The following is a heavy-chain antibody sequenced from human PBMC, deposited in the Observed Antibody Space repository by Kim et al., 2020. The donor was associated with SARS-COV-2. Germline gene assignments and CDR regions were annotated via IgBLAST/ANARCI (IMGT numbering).Heavy chain of an antibody. D-gene: IGHD3-22*01. CDR3: AREGENYDTRGYFYYYY. CDR2: IAPRNGKT. V-gene: IGHV1-18*01. Sequence: ASVKVSCKASGYVFSSFAISWVRQAPGHGLEWMGWIAPRNGKTKYLEKFQDRVTMTADTHTNTVYMELRSLRSDDTAVYYCAREGENYDTRGYFYYYY. CDR1: GYVFSSFA. J-gene: IGHJ6*01.